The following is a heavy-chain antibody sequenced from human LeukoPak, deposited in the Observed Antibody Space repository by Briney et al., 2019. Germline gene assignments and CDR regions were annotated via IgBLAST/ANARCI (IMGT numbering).Heavy chain of an antibody. CDR3: ARGTDSSGWYGAFDI. J-gene: IGHJ3*02. CDR2: ISFDGSDK. Sequence: GGSLRLSCAASGFSFTNYAVHWVRQAPGKGLEWVAAISFDGSDKYYTDSVKDRFTISRDNSKNTLSLQMNSLRPADTAVFYCARGTDSSGWYGAFDIWGQGTLVTVSP. V-gene: IGHV3-30-3*01. D-gene: IGHD6-19*01. CDR1: GFSFTNYA.